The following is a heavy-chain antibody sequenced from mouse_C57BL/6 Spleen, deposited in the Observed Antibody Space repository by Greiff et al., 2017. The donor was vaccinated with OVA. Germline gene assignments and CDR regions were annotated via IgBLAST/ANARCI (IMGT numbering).Heavy chain of an antibody. D-gene: IGHD2-5*01. V-gene: IGHV1-52*01. CDR1: GYTFTSYW. CDR2: IDPSDSET. CDR3: AREGPYSNYPDY. J-gene: IGHJ2*01. Sequence: VQLQQSGAELVRPGTSVKLSCKASGYTFTSYWMHWVKQRPIQGLEWIGNIDPSDSETHYNQKFKDKATLTVEKYSSTAYMQLSSLTSEDSAVYYCAREGPYSNYPDYWGQGTTLTVSS.